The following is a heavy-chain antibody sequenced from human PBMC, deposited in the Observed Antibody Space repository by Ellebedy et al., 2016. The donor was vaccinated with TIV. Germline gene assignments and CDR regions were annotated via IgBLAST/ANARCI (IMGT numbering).Heavy chain of an antibody. D-gene: IGHD1-1*01. Sequence: PGGSLRLSCAASGFIFSSYSMNWVRQAPGKGLEWVSSISSSDNYIHYADSVKGRFTISRDNAKNSLYLQMNSLRAEDTAVYYCARVGVLERRGAFDIWGQGTMVTVSS. CDR1: GFIFSSYS. CDR3: ARVGVLERRGAFDI. V-gene: IGHV3-21*01. CDR2: ISSSDNYI. J-gene: IGHJ3*02.